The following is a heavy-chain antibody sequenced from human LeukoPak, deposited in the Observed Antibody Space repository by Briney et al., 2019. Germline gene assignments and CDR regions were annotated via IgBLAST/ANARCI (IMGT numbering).Heavy chain of an antibody. CDR3: ASPTPYCSSTSCYLFY. Sequence: ASVKVSCKASGGTFSSYAISWVRQAPGQGLEWMGGIIPTFGTANYAQKFQGRVTITTDESTSTAYMELSSLRSEDTAVYYCASPTPYCSSTSCYLFYWGQGTLVTVSS. CDR1: GGTFSSYA. D-gene: IGHD2-2*01. CDR2: IIPTFGTA. V-gene: IGHV1-69*05. J-gene: IGHJ4*02.